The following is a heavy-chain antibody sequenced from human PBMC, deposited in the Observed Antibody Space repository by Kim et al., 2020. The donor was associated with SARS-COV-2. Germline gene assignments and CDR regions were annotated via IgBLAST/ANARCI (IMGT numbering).Heavy chain of an antibody. CDR1: GFTFSSYE. V-gene: IGHV3-48*03. CDR3: ASLKKYPQWWFDP. CDR2: ISSSGSTI. Sequence: GGSLRLSCAASGFTFSSYEMNWVRQAPGKGLEWVSYISSSGSTIYYADSVKGRFTISRDNAKNSLYLQMNSLRAEDTAVYYCASLKKYPQWWFDPWGQGTLVTVSS. J-gene: IGHJ5*02. D-gene: IGHD2-2*01.